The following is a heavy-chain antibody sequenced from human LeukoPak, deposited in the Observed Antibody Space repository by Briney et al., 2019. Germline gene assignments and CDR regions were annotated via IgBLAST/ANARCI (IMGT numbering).Heavy chain of an antibody. CDR2: ISSRGSYT. Sequence: GGSLRLSCAASGFTFSSYSIDWVRQAPGKGLEWVSYISSRGSYTYYADSVKGRFTISRDNAKNSLYLQMNSLRAEDTAVYYCARIDAFDIWGQGTMVTVSS. J-gene: IGHJ3*02. V-gene: IGHV3-21*06. CDR3: ARIDAFDI. CDR1: GFTFSSYS.